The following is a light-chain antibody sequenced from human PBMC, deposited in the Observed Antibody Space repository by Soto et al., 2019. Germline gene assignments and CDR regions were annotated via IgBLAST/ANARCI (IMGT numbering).Light chain of an antibody. CDR2: VAS. Sequence: EIVLTQSPGTLSLSPGERATLSCRASQSVSSSYLAWYQQKPGQAPRLLIYVASSRATAIPDRFSGSGSGTDFTLTLSRLEPEDFAVYYCQQYGSAFGGGTKVEIK. CDR1: QSVSSSY. V-gene: IGKV3-20*01. CDR3: QQYGSA. J-gene: IGKJ4*01.